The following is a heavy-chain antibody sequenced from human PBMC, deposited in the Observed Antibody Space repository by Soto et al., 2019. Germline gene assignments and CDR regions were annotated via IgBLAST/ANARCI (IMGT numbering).Heavy chain of an antibody. D-gene: IGHD3-22*01. CDR3: ARGGYYDSSGARNYHYYGMDV. V-gene: IGHV1-18*01. CDR1: GYSFSSNG. J-gene: IGHJ6*02. Sequence: GASVKVSCKASGYSFSSNGITWVRQAPGQGLEWLGWISPYNDDTKYAQRLQGRVTMTTDTSTRTAYMDIRGLRSDDTAIYYCARGGYYDSSGARNYHYYGMDVWGQGTTVTV. CDR2: ISPYNDDT.